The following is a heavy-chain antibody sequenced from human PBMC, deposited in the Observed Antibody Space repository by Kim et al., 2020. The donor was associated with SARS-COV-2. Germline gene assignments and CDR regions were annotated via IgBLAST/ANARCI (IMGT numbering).Heavy chain of an antibody. CDR3: ARDRGRWELLNWFDP. V-gene: IGHV1-18*01. Sequence: ASVKVSCKASGYTFTSYGISWVRQAPGQGLEWMGWISAYNGNTNYAQKLQGRVTMTTDTSTSTAYMELRSLRSDDTAVYYCARDRGRWELLNWFDPWGQGTLVTVSS. CDR1: GYTFTSYG. J-gene: IGHJ5*02. CDR2: ISAYNGNT. D-gene: IGHD1-26*01.